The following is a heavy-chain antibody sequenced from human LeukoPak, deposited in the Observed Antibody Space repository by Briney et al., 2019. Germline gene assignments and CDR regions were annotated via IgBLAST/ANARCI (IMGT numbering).Heavy chain of an antibody. CDR2: IRYDGSNK. CDR1: GFTFSSYG. J-gene: IGHJ4*02. CDR3: AKAPTLGYCGGDCYLDY. Sequence: GGSLRLSCAASGFTFSSYGMHWVRQAPGKGLEWVAFIRYDGSNKYYADSVKGRFTISRDNSKSTLYLQMNSLRAGDTAVYYCAKAPTLGYCGGDCYLDYWGQGTLVTVSS. V-gene: IGHV3-30*02. D-gene: IGHD2-21*01.